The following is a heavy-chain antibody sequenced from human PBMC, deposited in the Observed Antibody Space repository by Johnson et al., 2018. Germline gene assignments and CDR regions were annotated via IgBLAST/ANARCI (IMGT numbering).Heavy chain of an antibody. D-gene: IGHD2-2*01. CDR3: AKDPVDCSSTSCYAGTLRSPYFQH. V-gene: IGHV3-23*04. J-gene: IGHJ1*01. CDR1: GFTFSSYA. CDR2: ISGSGGST. Sequence: VELVESGGGLVQPGGSLRLSCAASGFTFSSYAMTWVRQAPGKGLEWVSAISGSGGSTYYADSVKGRFTISRDNSKNTLYLQMNSLRAEDTAVYYCAKDPVDCSSTSCYAGTLRSPYFQHWGQGTLVTVSS.